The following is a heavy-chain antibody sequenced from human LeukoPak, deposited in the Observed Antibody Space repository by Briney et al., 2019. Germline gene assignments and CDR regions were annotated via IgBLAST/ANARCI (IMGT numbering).Heavy chain of an antibody. CDR1: GYSFTSYW. Sequence: PGDSLKISCKGSGYSFTSYWISWVRQMPGKGLEWMGRIDPSDSYTNYSPSFQGHVTISADKSISTAYLQWSSLKASDTAMYYCARVFNYGSGSYYNPTNDAFDIWGQGTMVTVSS. D-gene: IGHD3-10*01. CDR2: IDPSDSYT. CDR3: ARVFNYGSGSYYNPTNDAFDI. V-gene: IGHV5-10-1*01. J-gene: IGHJ3*02.